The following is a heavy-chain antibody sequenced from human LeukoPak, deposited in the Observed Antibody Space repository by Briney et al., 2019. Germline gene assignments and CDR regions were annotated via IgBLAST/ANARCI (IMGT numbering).Heavy chain of an antibody. Sequence: GGSLRLSCAASGFTFSSYAMSWVRQAPGKGLEWVSAISGSGGSTYYADSVKGRFTISRDNSKNTLYLQMNSLRAEDTAVYYCAKGSTPYSIAAAVNSEYFQHWGQGTLVTVSS. CDR2: ISGSGGST. D-gene: IGHD6-13*01. CDR1: GFTFSSYA. CDR3: AKGSTPYSIAAAVNSEYFQH. V-gene: IGHV3-23*01. J-gene: IGHJ1*01.